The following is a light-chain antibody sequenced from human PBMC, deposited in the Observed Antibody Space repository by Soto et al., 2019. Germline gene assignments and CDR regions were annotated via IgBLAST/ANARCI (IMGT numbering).Light chain of an antibody. J-gene: IGKJ4*01. CDR1: QSVSSNS. CDR2: GAS. CDR3: QQYARSPLT. V-gene: IGKV3-20*01. Sequence: EIVLTQSPGTLSLSPGEGATLSCRASQSVSSNSLAWYQQKPGQAPRLLIYGASSRAPGIPDRFSGSASGTDFSLTISRLEPEDFAVYSCQQYARSPLTFGGGTKVEI.